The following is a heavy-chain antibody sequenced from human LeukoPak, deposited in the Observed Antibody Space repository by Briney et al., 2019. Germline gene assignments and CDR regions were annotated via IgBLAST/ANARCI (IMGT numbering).Heavy chain of an antibody. V-gene: IGHV4-34*01. D-gene: IGHD2-15*01. J-gene: IGHJ5*02. CDR2: INHSGST. Sequence: SETLSLTCAVYGGSFSGYYWSWIRQPPGKGLEWIGEINHSGSTNYNPSLKSRVTISVDTSKNQFSLKLSSVTAADTAVYYCASYRSNWFDPWGQGTLVTVSS. CDR1: GGSFSGYY. CDR3: ASYRSNWFDP.